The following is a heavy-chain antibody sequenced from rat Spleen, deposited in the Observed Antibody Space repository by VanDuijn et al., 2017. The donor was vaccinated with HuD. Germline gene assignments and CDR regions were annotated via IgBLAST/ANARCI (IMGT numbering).Heavy chain of an antibody. CDR3: ARRGRNYYALDY. CDR2: ITSDGIST. V-gene: IGHV5-7*01. CDR1: GFTFSDYY. Sequence: EVQLVESGGGLVQPGRSLKLSCAASGFTFSDYYMAWVRQAPTKGLEWVATITSDGISTYYRDSVKGRFTISRDNAKSTLYLQMDSLRSEDTANYYCARRGRNYYALDYWGQGVMVTVSS. J-gene: IGHJ2*01. D-gene: IGHD1-12*01.